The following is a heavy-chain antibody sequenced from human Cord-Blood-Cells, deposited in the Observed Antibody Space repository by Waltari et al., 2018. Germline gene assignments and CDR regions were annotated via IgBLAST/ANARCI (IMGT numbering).Heavy chain of an antibody. D-gene: IGHD2-15*01. CDR1: GFTFDDYA. J-gene: IGHJ6*02. CDR2: ISWNSGSI. CDR3: AKAGGGYCSGGSCYEAYFYYYSGMDV. Sequence: GGGLVQPGRSLRLSCAASGFTFDDYAMHWVRQAPGKGLEWVSGISWNSGSIGYADSVKGRFTISRDNANNSLYLQMNSLRAGDTALYYCAKAGGGYCSGGSCYEAYFYYYSGMDVWGQGTTVTLSS. V-gene: IGHV3-9*01.